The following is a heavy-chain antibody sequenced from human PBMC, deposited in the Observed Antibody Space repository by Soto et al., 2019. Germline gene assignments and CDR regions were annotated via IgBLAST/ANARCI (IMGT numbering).Heavy chain of an antibody. CDR1: GGSISSYY. J-gene: IGHJ5*02. D-gene: IGHD2-2*01. Sequence: SETLSLTCTVSGGSISSYYWSWIRQPPGKGLEWIGYIYYGGTTRYNPSLESRVTVSLETSKSQFSLTLSSVTASDTAVYYCARLGFYYQSLDPWGHGTLVTVPQ. CDR3: ARLGFYYQSLDP. V-gene: IGHV4-59*08. CDR2: IYYGGTT.